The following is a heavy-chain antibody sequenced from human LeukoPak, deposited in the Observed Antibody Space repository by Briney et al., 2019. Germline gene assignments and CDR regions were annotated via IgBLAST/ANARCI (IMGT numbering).Heavy chain of an antibody. J-gene: IGHJ6*03. D-gene: IGHD4-11*01. Sequence: GGSLRLSCAASGFTFSDYYMSWIRQAPGMGLEWVSYISSSGSTIYYADSVKGRFTIPRDNAKNSLYLQMNSLRAEDTAVYYCARDAPMTTVTYYYYMDVWGKGTTVTVSS. CDR3: ARDAPMTTVTYYYYMDV. CDR2: ISSSGSTI. CDR1: GFTFSDYY. V-gene: IGHV3-11*04.